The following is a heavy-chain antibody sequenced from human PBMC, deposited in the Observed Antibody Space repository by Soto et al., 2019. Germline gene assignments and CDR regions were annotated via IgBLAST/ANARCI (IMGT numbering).Heavy chain of an antibody. CDR3: ARDSSGRQYYGMDV. J-gene: IGHJ6*02. D-gene: IGHD3-22*01. CDR1: GFIFSDYS. Sequence: GGSLRLSCTPSGFIFSDYSMNWVRQAPGKGLEWISYITTTSSAMYYADSVEGRFTISRDNAKNSLYLQMNSLRDEDTAVYYCARDSSGRQYYGMDVWGQGTTVTVSS. CDR2: ITTTSSAM. V-gene: IGHV3-48*02.